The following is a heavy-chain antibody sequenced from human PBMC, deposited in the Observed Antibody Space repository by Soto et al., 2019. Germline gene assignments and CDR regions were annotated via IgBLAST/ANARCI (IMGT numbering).Heavy chain of an antibody. CDR3: ARGPKSIAAAGTLDY. J-gene: IGHJ4*02. V-gene: IGHV1-2*02. D-gene: IGHD6-13*01. CDR2: INPNSGGT. CDR1: GYTFTGYY. Sequence: QVQLVQSGAEVKKPGASVKVSCKASGYTFTGYYMHWVRQAPGQGLEWMGWINPNSGGTNYAQKFQGRVIMTRDTSISTAYMDRSRLRSDDTAVYCCARGPKSIAAAGTLDYWGQGTLVTVSS.